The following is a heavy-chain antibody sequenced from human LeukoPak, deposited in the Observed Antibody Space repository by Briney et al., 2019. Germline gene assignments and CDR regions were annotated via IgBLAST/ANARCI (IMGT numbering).Heavy chain of an antibody. CDR1: GFTFSNYA. V-gene: IGHV3-30*04. CDR3: ARGVWAGELNFDY. D-gene: IGHD3-10*01. Sequence: PGRSLSLSCAASGFTFSNYAMQWVRPAPGKGLEWVAVLSNDGSSKYYAEYVKGRFTVTRANSKNTLYLQMNSRRAEDTAIYLCARGVWAGELNFDYWSQGTLVTVHS. CDR2: LSNDGSSK. J-gene: IGHJ4*02.